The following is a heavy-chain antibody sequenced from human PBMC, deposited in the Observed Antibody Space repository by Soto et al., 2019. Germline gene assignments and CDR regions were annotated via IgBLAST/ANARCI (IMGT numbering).Heavy chain of an antibody. D-gene: IGHD3-22*01. CDR2: SIPIFGTA. Sequence: QVELVQSGAEVKKPGSSVKVSCQASEDTFTNYAISWVRQAPGQGLEWMGGSIPIFGTANYAQKFQGRVTITASTSANTVSLELSSLRSEDTAVYYCASTKYDSSAYYYWYLGLWGRGTLVTLAS. CDR1: EDTFTNYA. J-gene: IGHJ2*01. V-gene: IGHV1-69*06. CDR3: ASTKYDSSAYYYWYLGL.